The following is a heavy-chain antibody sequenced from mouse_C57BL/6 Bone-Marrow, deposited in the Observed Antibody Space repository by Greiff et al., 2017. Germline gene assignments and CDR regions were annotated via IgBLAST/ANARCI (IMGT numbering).Heavy chain of an antibody. V-gene: IGHV1-7*01. CDR3: ARSDYYGSSYDWYFDV. CDR2: INPSSGYT. J-gene: IGHJ1*03. CDR1: GYTFTSYW. Sequence: QVQLQQSGAELAKPGASVKLSCKASGYTFTSYWMHWVKQRPGQGLEWIGYINPSSGYTKYNQKFKDKATLTAAKSSSTAYMQLSSLTYEDSAVYYCARSDYYGSSYDWYFDVWGTGTTVTVSS. D-gene: IGHD1-1*01.